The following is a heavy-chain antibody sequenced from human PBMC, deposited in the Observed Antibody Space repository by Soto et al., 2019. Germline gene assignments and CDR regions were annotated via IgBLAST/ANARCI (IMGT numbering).Heavy chain of an antibody. V-gene: IGHV1-46*01. CDR1: GYTSTSYY. D-gene: IGHD4-17*01. CDR2: INPSGGST. Sequence: ASVKVSCKASGYTSTSYYMHWVRQAPGQGLEWMGIINPSGGSTSYAQKFQGRVTMTRDTSTSTVYMELSSLRSEDTAVYYCARDAGPHYGDSTDYYYGMDVWG. CDR3: ARDAGPHYGDSTDYYYGMDV. J-gene: IGHJ6*02.